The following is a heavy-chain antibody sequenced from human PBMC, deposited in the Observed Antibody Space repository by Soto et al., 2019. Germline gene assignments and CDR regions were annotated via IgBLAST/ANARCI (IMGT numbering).Heavy chain of an antibody. D-gene: IGHD6-6*01. CDR3: MTEYNSRQVLNH. J-gene: IGHJ5*02. CDR1: GFTFSTCS. V-gene: IGHV3-21*01. Sequence: EVQLVESGGGLVEPGGSLRLSCATSGFTFSTCSMNWVRQAPGKWLGWVSSISATGTYTFYVDSLKGRFTISRDNARNSLSLQLNSLRVEDTALYYCMTEYNSRQVLNHWGQGALLTVSS. CDR2: ISATGTYT.